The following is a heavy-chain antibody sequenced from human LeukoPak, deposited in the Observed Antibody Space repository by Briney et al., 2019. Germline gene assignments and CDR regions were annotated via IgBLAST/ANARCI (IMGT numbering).Heavy chain of an antibody. V-gene: IGHV3-21*01. CDR2: ISSSSSYI. J-gene: IGHJ4*02. Sequence: PGGSLRLSCAASGFTFSSYSMNWVRQAPGKGLEWVSSISSSSSYIYYADAVKGRFTISRDNAKNSLYLQMNSLRAEDTAVYYCARGPAPVTARGYYFDYWGQGTLVTVSS. D-gene: IGHD2-21*02. CDR3: ARGPAPVTARGYYFDY. CDR1: GFTFSSYS.